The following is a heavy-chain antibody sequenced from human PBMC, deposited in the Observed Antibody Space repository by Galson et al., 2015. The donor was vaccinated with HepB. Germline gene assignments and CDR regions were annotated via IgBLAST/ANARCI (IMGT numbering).Heavy chain of an antibody. CDR3: AGERYCQDLKQFDY. D-gene: IGHD1/OR15-1a*01. J-gene: IGHJ4*02. V-gene: IGHV1-2*02. CDR1: GSFFTGYY. CDR2: INPISGST. Sequence: SVKVSCKASGSFFTGYYMHWVRQAPGQGLEWMGGINPISGSTKYAQKFQGRVTMTRDTSISTVYMELTSLRSDDTAIYYCAGERYCQDLKQFDYWGQGTLVTVSS.